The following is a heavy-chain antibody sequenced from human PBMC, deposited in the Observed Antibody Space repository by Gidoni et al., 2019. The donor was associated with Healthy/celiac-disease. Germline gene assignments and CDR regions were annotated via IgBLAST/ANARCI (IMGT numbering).Heavy chain of an antibody. D-gene: IGHD3-22*01. CDR2: IKSKTDGGTT. CDR1: GFTFGNAW. J-gene: IGHJ5*02. V-gene: IGHV3-15*01. CDR3: TTDPHTMIVVVIKGWFDP. Sequence: ELQLVESGGGLVTPGGSRRPSCAAAGFTFGNAWMSRVGQAPGKGLELVGRIKSKTDGGTTDYAAPVKGRFTISRDDSKNTLYLQMNSLKTENTAVYYCTTDPHTMIVVVIKGWFDPWGQGTLVTVSS.